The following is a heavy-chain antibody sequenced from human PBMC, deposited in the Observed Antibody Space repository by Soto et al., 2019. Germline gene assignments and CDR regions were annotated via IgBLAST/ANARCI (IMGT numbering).Heavy chain of an antibody. Sequence: PGGSLRLSCAASGFTFSSYAMHWVRQARGKGLEWVAVISYDGSNKYCADSVKGRFTISRDNSKNTLYLQMNSLRAEDTAVYYCAREVLITMNPPYYYYYGMDVWGQGTTVTVSS. CDR2: ISYDGSNK. CDR1: GFTFSSYA. CDR3: AREVLITMNPPYYYYYGMDV. J-gene: IGHJ6*02. V-gene: IGHV3-30-3*01. D-gene: IGHD3-22*01.